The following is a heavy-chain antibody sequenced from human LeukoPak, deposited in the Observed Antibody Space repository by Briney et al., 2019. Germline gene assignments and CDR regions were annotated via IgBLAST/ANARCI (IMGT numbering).Heavy chain of an antibody. V-gene: IGHV3-48*03. CDR3: ARPDSYCTNGVCYPNWFDP. CDR1: GFTFSSYE. CDR2: ISSSGSTI. D-gene: IGHD2-8*01. J-gene: IGHJ5*02. Sequence: GGSLRLSCAASGFTFSSYEMNWVRQAPGKGLEWVSYISSSGSTIYYADSVKGRFTISRDNAKDSLCLQMNSLRAEDTAVYYCARPDSYCTNGVCYPNWFDPWGQGTLVTVSS.